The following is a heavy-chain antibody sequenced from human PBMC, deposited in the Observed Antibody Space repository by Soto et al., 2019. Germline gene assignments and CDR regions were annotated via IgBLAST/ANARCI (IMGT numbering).Heavy chain of an antibody. V-gene: IGHV3-23*01. CDR2: ISGSGVST. CDR3: APLELPAPPISLFVGMNV. CDR1: GFTFSSYA. J-gene: IGHJ6*02. Sequence: GGSLRRSCAASGFTFSSYAMSWVRQAPGKVLELVSAISGSGVSTYYACSVKGRFTISRDSSNNTLYLQMNSLRAEDTAVYSCAPLELPAPPISLFVGMNVWGQGTTDTDS. D-gene: IGHD1-26*01.